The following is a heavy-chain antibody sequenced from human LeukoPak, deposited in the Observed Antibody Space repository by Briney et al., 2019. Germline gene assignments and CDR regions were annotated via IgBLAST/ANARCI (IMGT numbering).Heavy chain of an antibody. CDR2: IYSGGST. J-gene: IGHJ5*02. V-gene: IGHV3-53*01. CDR1: GFTVSSNY. CDR3: ARDREGRVENWFDP. Sequence: PGGSLRLSCAASGFTVSSNYMSWVRQAPGKGLEWVSVIYSGGSTSYADSVKGRFTISRDNAKNTLYLQMNSLRAEDTAVYYCARDREGRVENWFDPWGQGTLVTVFS.